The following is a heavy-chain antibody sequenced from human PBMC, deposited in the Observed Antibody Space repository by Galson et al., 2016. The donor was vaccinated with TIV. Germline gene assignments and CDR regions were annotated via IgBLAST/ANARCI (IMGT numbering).Heavy chain of an antibody. V-gene: IGHV1-18*01. CDR1: GYTFTNYG. CDR3: ARGAGPLAPNPGDY. CDR2: ISGYNDNT. J-gene: IGHJ4*02. Sequence: SVKVSCKASGYTFTNYGINWVRQAPGQGLDWMGWISGYNDNTIYAQRLQGRVTVTTDTSTSTVYMELRSLRSDDTAVYYCARGAGPLAPNPGDYWGPGTPVTVFS.